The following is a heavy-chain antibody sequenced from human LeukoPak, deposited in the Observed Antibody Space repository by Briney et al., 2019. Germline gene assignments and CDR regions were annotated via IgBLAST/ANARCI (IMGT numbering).Heavy chain of an antibody. D-gene: IGHD1-7*01. CDR2: ISSSSSYT. CDR1: GFTFSDYY. CDR3: ARWGVLELVFDY. J-gene: IGHJ4*02. V-gene: IGHV3-11*06. Sequence: SGGSLRLSCAASGFTFSDYYMSWIRQAPGKGLEWVSYISSSSSYTNYADSMKGRFTISRDNAKNSLYLQMNSLRAEDTAVYYCARWGVLELVFDYWGQGTLVTVSS.